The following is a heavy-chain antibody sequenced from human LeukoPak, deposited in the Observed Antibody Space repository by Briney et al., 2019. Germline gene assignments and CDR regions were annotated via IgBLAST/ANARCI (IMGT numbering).Heavy chain of an antibody. V-gene: IGHV1-8*01. CDR2: MSPKSGNT. Sequence: ASVKVSCKASGYTFTSYDINWVRQATGHGFEWMGWMSPKSGNTGYAQNFQGRVTMTRDTSISTAYMELSSLRSEDTAVYYCARYGDYYGMDVWGQGTTVTVSS. D-gene: IGHD3-10*01. CDR1: GYTFTSYD. CDR3: ARYGDYYGMDV. J-gene: IGHJ6*02.